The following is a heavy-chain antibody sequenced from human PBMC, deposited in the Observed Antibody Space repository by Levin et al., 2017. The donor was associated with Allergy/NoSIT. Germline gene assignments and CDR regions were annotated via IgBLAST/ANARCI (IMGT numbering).Heavy chain of an antibody. D-gene: IGHD3-16*01. J-gene: IGHJ4*02. V-gene: IGHV1-18*01. CDR3: ARVSPPMSYDYVWGSYDVAATFDY. CDR1: GYTFTSYG. CDR2: ISAYNGNT. Sequence: GGSLRLSCKASGYTFTSYGISWVRQAPGQGLEWMGWISAYNGNTNYAQKLQGRVTMTTDTSTSTAYMELRSLRSDDTAVYYCARVSPPMSYDYVWGSYDVAATFDYWGQGTLVTVSS.